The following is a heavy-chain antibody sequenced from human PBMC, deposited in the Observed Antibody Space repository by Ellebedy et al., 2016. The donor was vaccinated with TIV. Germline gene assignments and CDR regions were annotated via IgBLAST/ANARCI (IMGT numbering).Heavy chain of an antibody. D-gene: IGHD6-19*01. CDR1: GFTFSDYY. V-gene: IGHV3-11*01. J-gene: IGHJ4*02. CDR2: ISTSGSLI. CDR3: AASEYMSGWSAIDY. Sequence: GESLKISCAASGFTFSDYYMSWIRQAPGKGLEWISYISTSGSLIYYADSVKGRFTISRDNAKNSVYLQIDSLRAEDTAVYYCAASEYMSGWSAIDYWGQGTLVTVSS.